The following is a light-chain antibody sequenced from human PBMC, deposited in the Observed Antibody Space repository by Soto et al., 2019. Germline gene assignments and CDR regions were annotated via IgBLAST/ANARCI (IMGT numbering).Light chain of an antibody. J-gene: IGLJ2*01. CDR3: GAWDDSLNGYVV. Sequence: QSVLTQPPSVSGAPGQRVTISCTGSSSNIGAGYDVHWYQQLPGAAPKLLIYANNQRPSGVPDRFSGSKSDTSASLAISGLQSEDEADYYCGAWDDSLNGYVVFGGGTKLTVL. CDR2: ANN. CDR1: SSNIGAGYD. V-gene: IGLV1-40*01.